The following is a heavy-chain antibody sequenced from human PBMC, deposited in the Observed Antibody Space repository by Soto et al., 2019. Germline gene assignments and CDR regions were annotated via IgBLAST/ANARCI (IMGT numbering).Heavy chain of an antibody. J-gene: IGHJ4*02. CDR1: GGSFSGYY. D-gene: IGHD2-15*01. CDR3: ARETYCSGGSCYYY. V-gene: IGHV4-34*01. CDR2: INHSGST. Sequence: QVQLQQWGAGLLKPSETLSLTCAVYGGSFSGYYWSWIRQPPGKGLEWIGEINHSGSTKYNPSLKRRVTISVDTSKNQFSLKLSSVTAADTAVYYCARETYCSGGSCYYYWGQGTLVTVSS.